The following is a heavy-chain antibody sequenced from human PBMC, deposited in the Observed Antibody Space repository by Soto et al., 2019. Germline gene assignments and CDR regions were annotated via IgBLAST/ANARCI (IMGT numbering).Heavy chain of an antibody. V-gene: IGHV1-2*04. CDR2: INPNSGGT. J-gene: IGHJ6*02. D-gene: IGHD6-13*01. Sequence: ASVKVSCKASGYTFTGYYMHWVRQAPGQGLEWMGWINPNSGGTNYAQKFQGWVTMARDTSISTAYMELSRLRSDDTAVYYCARGIAAAAARGMDVWGQGTTVTVSS. CDR1: GYTFTGYY. CDR3: ARGIAAAAARGMDV.